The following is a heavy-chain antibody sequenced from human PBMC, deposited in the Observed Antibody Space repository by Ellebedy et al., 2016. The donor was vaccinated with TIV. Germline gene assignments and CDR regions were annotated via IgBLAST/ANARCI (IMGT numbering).Heavy chain of an antibody. Sequence: GESLKISXAASGFSFNNAWMNWVRQAPGQGLEWVSSISASGDTTSYADSVKGRFTISRDNSKNTLDLQMTSLRDGDTAVYYCAKLGCRSSSCFYYGLDVWGQGTTVTVSS. CDR2: ISASGDTT. J-gene: IGHJ6*02. D-gene: IGHD2-2*01. V-gene: IGHV3-23*01. CDR1: GFSFNNAW. CDR3: AKLGCRSSSCFYYGLDV.